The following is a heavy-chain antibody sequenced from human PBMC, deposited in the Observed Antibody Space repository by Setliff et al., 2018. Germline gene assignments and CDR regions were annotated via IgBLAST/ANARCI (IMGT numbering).Heavy chain of an antibody. J-gene: IGHJ3*01. V-gene: IGHV1-18*01. D-gene: IGHD2-15*01. CDR2: VTIYNGNT. Sequence: ASVKVSCKASGYPFTSYAISWVRQAPGQGLEWMGWVTIYNGNTKYAQNLQGRLTLTTDTSTSAAYMELRSLRSDDTAVYYCAISSLSICSGGTCPNAFDVWGQGTMVTVSS. CDR3: AISSLSICSGGTCPNAFDV. CDR1: GYPFTSYA.